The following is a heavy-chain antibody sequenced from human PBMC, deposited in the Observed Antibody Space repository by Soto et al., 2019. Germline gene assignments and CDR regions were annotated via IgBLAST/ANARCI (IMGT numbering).Heavy chain of an antibody. CDR3: ASTSRGSSWFDY. D-gene: IGHD6-13*01. Sequence: QVQLVQSGAEVKKPGSSVKVSCKASGGTFRRDAISGVRQAPGQGLEWMGGIIPIFGTANYAQKVQGRVTLPADESTSTAYMELSSLRSEDTALYYCASTSRGSSWFDYWGQGTLVTVSS. CDR1: GGTFRRDA. V-gene: IGHV1-69*01. J-gene: IGHJ4*02. CDR2: IIPIFGTA.